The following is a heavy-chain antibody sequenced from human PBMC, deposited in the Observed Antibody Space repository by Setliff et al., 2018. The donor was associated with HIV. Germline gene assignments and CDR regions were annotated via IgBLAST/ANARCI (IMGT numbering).Heavy chain of an antibody. CDR3: ARLGPSIDPRWLQYFDY. V-gene: IGHV3-30*04. CDR2: ISFDGSNK. D-gene: IGHD5-12*01. CDR1: GFSFRNYA. Sequence: GGSLRLSCAASGFSFRNYAMHWVRQAPGKGLEWVAIISFDGSNKYYADSVKGRFTISRDNSNNTLYLRMNSLRVEDTAVYYCARLGPSIDPRWLQYFDYWGQGTLVTVSS. J-gene: IGHJ4*02.